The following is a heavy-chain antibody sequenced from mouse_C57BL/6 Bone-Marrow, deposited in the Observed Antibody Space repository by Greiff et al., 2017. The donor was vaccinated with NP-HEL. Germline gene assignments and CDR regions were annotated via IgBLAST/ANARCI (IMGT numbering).Heavy chain of an antibody. D-gene: IGHD1-1*01. CDR3: ARAYGSSYRYFDV. J-gene: IGHJ1*03. V-gene: IGHV1-82*01. CDR2: IYPGDGAT. Sequence: QVQLKESGPELVKPGASVKISCKASGYAFSSSWMNWVKQRPGKGLEWIGRIYPGDGATNYNGKFKGKATLTADKSSSTAYMQLSSLTSEDSAVYFCARAYGSSYRYFDVWGTGTTVTVSS. CDR1: GYAFSSSW.